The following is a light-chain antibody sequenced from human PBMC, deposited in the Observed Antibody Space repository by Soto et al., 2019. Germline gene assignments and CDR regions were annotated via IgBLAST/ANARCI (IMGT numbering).Light chain of an antibody. V-gene: IGLV1-40*01. CDR2: GNS. CDR3: QSYVNNWSGAV. J-gene: IGLJ2*01. Sequence: QSVLTQPPSVSGAPGQMVTISCTGSYSNIGAGYDVHWYQQLPGTAPKLLIYGNSNRPSGVPDRFSGSKSGTSASLAITGLQAADEADYYCQSYVNNWSGAVFGGGTKLTVL. CDR1: YSNIGAGYD.